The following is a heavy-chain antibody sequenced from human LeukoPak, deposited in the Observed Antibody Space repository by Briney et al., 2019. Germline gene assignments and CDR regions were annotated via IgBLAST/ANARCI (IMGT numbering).Heavy chain of an antibody. CDR3: ARGQGNGDYAAG. CDR1: AYTFTGYY. D-gene: IGHD4-17*01. CDR2: INPNSGGT. V-gene: IGHV1-2*02. J-gene: IGHJ4*02. Sequence: ASVKVSCKAPAYTFTGYYMHWVRQAPGQGLEWMGWINPNSGGTNYAQKFQGRVTMTRDTSISTAYMELSRLRSDDTAVYYCARGQGNGDYAAGWGQGTLVTVSS.